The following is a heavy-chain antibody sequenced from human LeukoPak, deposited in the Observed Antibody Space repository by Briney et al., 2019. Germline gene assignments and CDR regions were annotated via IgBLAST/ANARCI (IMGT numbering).Heavy chain of an antibody. CDR1: GTYW. D-gene: IGHD1-1*01. Sequence: GGSLRLSRAASGTYWMHWVRQAPGKGLVWVSHINSDGSWTGYADSVKGRFTISRDNSKNTLYLQMNSLRAEDTAVYYCAIQKEPFTAFDYWGQGTLVTVSS. CDR2: INSDGSWT. V-gene: IGHV3-74*01. J-gene: IGHJ4*02. CDR3: AIQKEPFTAFDY.